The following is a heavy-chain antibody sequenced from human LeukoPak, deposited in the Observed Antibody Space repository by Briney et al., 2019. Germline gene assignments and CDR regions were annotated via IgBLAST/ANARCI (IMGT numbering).Heavy chain of an antibody. CDR3: AQWGGYDSRWGPIAVAGTGAFDI. J-gene: IGHJ3*02. CDR2: ISAYNGNT. V-gene: IGHV1-18*01. Sequence: GASVKVSCKASGYTFTSYGISWVRQAPGQGLEWMGWISAYNGNTNYAQKLQGRVTMTTDTSTSTAYMELRSLRSDDTAVYYCAQWGGYDSRWGPIAVAGTGAFDIWGQGTMVTVSS. CDR1: GYTFTSYG. D-gene: IGHD6-19*01.